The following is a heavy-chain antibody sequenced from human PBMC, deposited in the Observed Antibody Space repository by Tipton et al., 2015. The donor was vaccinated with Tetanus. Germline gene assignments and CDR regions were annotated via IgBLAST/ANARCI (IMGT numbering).Heavy chain of an antibody. D-gene: IGHD2-21*02. Sequence: SLRLSCAASGFTFSTSAMHWVRQAPGKGLEFVSGITNNGETTYYANSVNGRLTISRDNSKNTLYLQMGSLRAEDMAVYYCARDGYCASAICYSPYQSPFDNWGQGTLVTVSS. J-gene: IGHJ4*02. V-gene: IGHV3-64*01. CDR1: GFTFSTSA. CDR2: ITNNGETT. CDR3: ARDGYCASAICYSPYQSPFDN.